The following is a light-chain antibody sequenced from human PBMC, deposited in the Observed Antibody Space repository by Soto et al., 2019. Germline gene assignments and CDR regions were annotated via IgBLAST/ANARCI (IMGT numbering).Light chain of an antibody. Sequence: EIVLTQSPGTLSLSPGERATLSCRASQSVTTNLAWYQQKPGQAPRLLIYGASTRATGIPARFSGSGSGTEFTLTISSLQSEDFAIYYCQQYHNWRTLXQGTKADIK. V-gene: IGKV3-15*01. CDR2: GAS. CDR3: QQYHNWRT. CDR1: QSVTTN. J-gene: IGKJ1*01.